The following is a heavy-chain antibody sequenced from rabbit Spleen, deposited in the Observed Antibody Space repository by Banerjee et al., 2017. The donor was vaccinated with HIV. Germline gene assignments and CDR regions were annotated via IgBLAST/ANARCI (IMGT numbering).Heavy chain of an antibody. D-gene: IGHD4-2*01. CDR3: AKMAGSALYIYDGMDL. V-gene: IGHV1S40*01. Sequence: QSLEESGGGLVQPEGSLTLTCKASGIDFSSYYYMCWVRQAPGKGLEWIGCIYIYSSGSTYYASWAKGRFTISKTSSTTVTLQMTSLTAADTATYFCAKMAGSALYIYDGMDLWGPGTLVTVS. J-gene: IGHJ6*01. CDR1: GIDFSSYYY. CDR2: IYIYSSGST.